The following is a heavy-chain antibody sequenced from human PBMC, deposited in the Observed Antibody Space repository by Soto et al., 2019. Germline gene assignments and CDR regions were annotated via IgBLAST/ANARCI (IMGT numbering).Heavy chain of an antibody. D-gene: IGHD3-3*02. CDR2: INHSGST. J-gene: IGHJ4*02. Sequence: PSETLSLTCAVYGGSFSGYYWSWIRQPPGKGLEWIGEINHSGSTNYNPSLKSRVTISVDTSKNQFSLKLSSVTAADTAVYYCARGSIFGRLFDYWGQGTLVTSPQ. CDR3: ARGSIFGRLFDY. V-gene: IGHV4-34*01. CDR1: GGSFSGYY.